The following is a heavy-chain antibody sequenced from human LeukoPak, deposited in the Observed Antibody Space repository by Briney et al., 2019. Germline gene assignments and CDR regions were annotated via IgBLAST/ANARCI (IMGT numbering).Heavy chain of an antibody. V-gene: IGHV1-2*06. D-gene: IGHD3/OR15-3a*01. Sequence: ASVKVSCTASGYTFTGYYMHWVRQAPGQGLEWMGRINPNSGGTNYAQKFQGRVTMTRDTSISTAYMELSRLRSDDTAVYYCARGLNFWTPPSGYWGQGTLVTVSS. CDR3: ARGLNFWTPPSGY. CDR1: GYTFTGYY. J-gene: IGHJ4*02. CDR2: INPNSGGT.